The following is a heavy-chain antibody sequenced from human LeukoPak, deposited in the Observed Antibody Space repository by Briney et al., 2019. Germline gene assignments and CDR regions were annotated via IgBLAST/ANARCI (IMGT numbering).Heavy chain of an antibody. CDR1: GFTFSSYW. Sequence: GGSLRLSCAASGFTFSSYWMSWVRQAPGKGLEWVANIKQDGSEKYYVDSVKGRFTISRDNAKNSLYLQMNSLRAEDTAVYYCAREEIYDSSGWTFYYYYYMDVWGKGTTVTVSS. D-gene: IGHD3-22*01. CDR3: AREEIYDSSGWTFYYYYYMDV. J-gene: IGHJ6*03. V-gene: IGHV3-7*01. CDR2: IKQDGSEK.